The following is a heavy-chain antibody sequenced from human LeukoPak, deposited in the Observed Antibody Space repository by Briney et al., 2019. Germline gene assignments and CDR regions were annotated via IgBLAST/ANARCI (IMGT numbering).Heavy chain of an antibody. D-gene: IGHD2-15*01. CDR1: GFTFDDYA. V-gene: IGHV3-9*01. CDR3: TRDSALLGVAFDL. Sequence: GRSLRLSCAASGFTFDDYAMHWVRQAPGKGLEWVSGISWNSGSIGYADSVKGRFTISRDNAKNSLYLQMNSLRAEDTAVYFCTRDSALLGVAFDLWGQGTVVTVSS. CDR2: ISWNSGSI. J-gene: IGHJ3*01.